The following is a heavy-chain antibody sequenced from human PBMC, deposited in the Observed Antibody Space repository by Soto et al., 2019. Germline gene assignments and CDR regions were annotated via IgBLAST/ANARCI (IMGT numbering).Heavy chain of an antibody. V-gene: IGHV3-53*01. J-gene: IGHJ4*02. CDR2: IYSGGST. CDR1: GFTVNNNY. CDR3: ARAPSGNYYFDS. D-gene: IGHD1-26*01. Sequence: GGSLRLSCAASGFTVNNNYMAWVRQAPGKGLEWVSVIYSGGSTYFAGSVRGRFTISRDNSKNTLYLQMNSLRAEDTAVYYCARAPSGNYYFDSCGQGTLVTVSS.